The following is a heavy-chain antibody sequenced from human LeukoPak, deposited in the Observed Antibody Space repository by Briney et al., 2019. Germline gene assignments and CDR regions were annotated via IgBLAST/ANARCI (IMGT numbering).Heavy chain of an antibody. D-gene: IGHD1-26*01. CDR3: AREGAEGAVLDY. J-gene: IGHJ4*02. CDR2: INPNSGYT. V-gene: IGHV1-2*02. Sequence: GASVKVSCKASGYTFTDYYMHWVRQAPGQGLEWMGWINPNSGYTNYAQRLQGRVTMTRDTSISTAYLDLSGLRSDDTAVFYCAREGAEGAVLDYWGQGTLVTVSS. CDR1: GYTFTDYY.